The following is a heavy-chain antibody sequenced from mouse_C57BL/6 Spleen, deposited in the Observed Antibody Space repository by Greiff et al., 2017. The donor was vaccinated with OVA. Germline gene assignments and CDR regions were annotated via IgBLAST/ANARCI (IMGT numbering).Heavy chain of an antibody. CDR1: GYTFTDYN. J-gene: IGHJ1*03. D-gene: IGHD1-1*01. Sequence: VQLKQSGPELVKPGASVKIPCKASGYTFTDYNMDWVKQSHGKSLEWIGDINPNNGGTIYNQKFKGKATLTVDKSSSTAYMELRSLTSEDTAVYYCARGEYYYGSSPLWYFDVWGTGTTVTVSS. V-gene: IGHV1-18*01. CDR3: ARGEYYYGSSPLWYFDV. CDR2: INPNNGGT.